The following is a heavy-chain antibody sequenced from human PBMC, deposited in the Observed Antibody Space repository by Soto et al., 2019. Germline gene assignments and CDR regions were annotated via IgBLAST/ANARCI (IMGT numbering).Heavy chain of an antibody. CDR2: IFIGGTT. J-gene: IGHJ4*02. Sequence: PGGSLRLSCAASGFTVSSSQMTWVRQAPGKALEWVSVIFIGGTTQYAVSVKGRFTISRDYSKNTVYLQMNSLESEDTAVYYCSRDDSDWFFNWGRGTLVTVSS. D-gene: IGHD3-9*01. CDR3: SRDDSDWFFN. CDR1: GFTVSSSQ. V-gene: IGHV3-53*01.